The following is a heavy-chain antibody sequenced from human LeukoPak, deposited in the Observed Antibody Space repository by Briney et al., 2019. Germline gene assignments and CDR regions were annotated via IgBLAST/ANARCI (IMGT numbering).Heavy chain of an antibody. Sequence: GGSLRLSCAASGFSLSDAWMSWVRQAPGKGLECVGRIKPKTDGGTTDYAEPVKDRFSVSRDDSKNTLYLQITSMTTEETGLYSCTHLSRGYWGQGTQVTAS. CDR2: IKPKTDGGTT. D-gene: IGHD3-22*01. CDR3: THLSRGY. V-gene: IGHV3-15*01. J-gene: IGHJ4*02. CDR1: GFSLSDAW.